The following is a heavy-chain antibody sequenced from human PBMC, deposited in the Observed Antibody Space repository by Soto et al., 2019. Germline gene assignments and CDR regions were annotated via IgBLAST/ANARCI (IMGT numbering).Heavy chain of an antibody. D-gene: IGHD1-20*01. J-gene: IGHJ4*02. Sequence: KTSETLSLTCPVSGGSISSSSYYWGCIRQPPGKGLEWIGSIYYGGSTYYNPSLKSRVTISADTSKNQFSLKLSSVTAADTAVYYCALGRGYNRNDYYFDYWGQGTLVTVSS. V-gene: IGHV4-39*01. CDR1: GGSISSSSYY. CDR3: ALGRGYNRNDYYFDY. CDR2: IYYGGST.